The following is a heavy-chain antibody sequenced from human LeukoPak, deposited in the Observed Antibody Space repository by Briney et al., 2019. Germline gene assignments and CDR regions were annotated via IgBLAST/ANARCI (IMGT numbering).Heavy chain of an antibody. CDR1: GGSISSGGYY. CDR2: IYYSGST. Sequence: SETLSLTCTVSGGSISSGGYYWSWIRQHPGKGLEWIGYIYYSGSTYYNPSLKSRVTTSVDTSKNQFSLKLSSVTAADTAVYYCARVEVKYCSSTSCYSGDYWGQGTLVTVSS. D-gene: IGHD2-2*01. V-gene: IGHV4-31*03. CDR3: ARVEVKYCSSTSCYSGDY. J-gene: IGHJ4*02.